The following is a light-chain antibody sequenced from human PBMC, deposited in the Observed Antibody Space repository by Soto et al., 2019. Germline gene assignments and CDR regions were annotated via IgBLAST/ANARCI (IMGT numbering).Light chain of an antibody. V-gene: IGKV3-11*01. CDR3: QQRSNWPPLT. Sequence: EIVLTQSPVTLSLSPGERATLSCRASQSVDTYLAWYQQKPGQPPRLLIYDASNRAAGVPDRFTCSGSGTDFTLTITSLEPGDLGVYYCQQRSNWPPLTFGGGTKVEIK. CDR1: QSVDTY. J-gene: IGKJ4*01. CDR2: DAS.